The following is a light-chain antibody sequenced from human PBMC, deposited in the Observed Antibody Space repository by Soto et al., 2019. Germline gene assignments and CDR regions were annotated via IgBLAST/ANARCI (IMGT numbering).Light chain of an antibody. J-gene: IGKJ3*01. CDR1: QDSNTF. Sequence: DIQVTQSPPSLSASVGDRVTVTCQASQDSNTFLNWFQQRPGEAPKLLIYATSNLEPGVPSRFSGRQSVTAVILSISSLQPEDVCTYYCQQSDNLPDFTFGPGTKVNI. V-gene: IGKV1-33*01. CDR2: ATS. CDR3: QQSDNLPDFT.